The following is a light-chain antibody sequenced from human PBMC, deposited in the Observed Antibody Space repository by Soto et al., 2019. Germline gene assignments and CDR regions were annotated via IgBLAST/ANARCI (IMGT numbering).Light chain of an antibody. CDR3: QQRSNWSSIT. CDR2: DAS. Sequence: EIVLTQSPGTLSLSPGERATLSCRAIQSVSSSYLAWYQQKPGQAPRLLIYDASNRATGIPARFSGSGSGTDFTLTISSLEPEDFAVYYCQQRSNWSSITFGQGTRLEI. CDR1: QSVSSSY. J-gene: IGKJ5*01. V-gene: IGKV3-11*01.